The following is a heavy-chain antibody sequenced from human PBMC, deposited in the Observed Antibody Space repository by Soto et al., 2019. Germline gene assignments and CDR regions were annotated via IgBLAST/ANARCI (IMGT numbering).Heavy chain of an antibody. CDR1: GGSISSYY. CDR2: IYYSGST. CDR3: ARDAREAYGSGSYPYYYYGMDV. Sequence: SETLSLTCTVSGGSISSYYWSWIRQPPGKGLEWIGYIYYSGSTNYNPSLKSRVTISVDTSKNQFSLKLSSVTAADTAVYYCARDAREAYGSGSYPYYYYGMDVWGQGTTVT. D-gene: IGHD3-10*01. V-gene: IGHV4-59*01. J-gene: IGHJ6*02.